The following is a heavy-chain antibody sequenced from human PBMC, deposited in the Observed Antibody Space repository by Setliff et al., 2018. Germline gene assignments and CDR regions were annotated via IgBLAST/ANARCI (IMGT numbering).Heavy chain of an antibody. V-gene: IGHV3-9*03. CDR1: GFTFDDYA. Sequence: GGSLRLSCAASGFTFDDYAMHWVRQAPGKGLEWVSGISWNSGSIGYADSVKGRFTISRDTSATTVYMELSSLRSDDMAVYYCARKGPNSSSHVFGYWGQGTLVTVSS. J-gene: IGHJ4*02. CDR2: ISWNSGSI. D-gene: IGHD3-16*01. CDR3: ARKGPNSSSHVFGY.